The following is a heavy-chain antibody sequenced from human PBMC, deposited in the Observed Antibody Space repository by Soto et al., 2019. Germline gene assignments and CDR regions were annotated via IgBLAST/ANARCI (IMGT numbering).Heavy chain of an antibody. CDR3: ARDTDYGDAFDI. J-gene: IGHJ3*02. CDR2: VKSSGTNI. Sequence: EVQLVESGGGLVQPGGSLRLSCAASGFSFSSYSMNWVRQAPGKGLEWLSYVKSSGTNIYYADSVKGRFTVSRDNGKNSLYLQMNSLRDEDTAGYFCARDTDYGDAFDIWGQGTLVIVSA. D-gene: IGHD4-17*01. V-gene: IGHV3-48*02. CDR1: GFSFSSYS.